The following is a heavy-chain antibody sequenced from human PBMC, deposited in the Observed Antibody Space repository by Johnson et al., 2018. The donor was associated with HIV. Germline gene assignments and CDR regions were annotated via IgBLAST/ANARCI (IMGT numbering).Heavy chain of an antibody. CDR3: ARDKYGVPSGTCDI. CDR1: GFTFSSYA. V-gene: IGHV3-30*04. CDR2: ISYDGSNK. J-gene: IGHJ3*02. D-gene: IGHD4-17*01. Sequence: QVQLVESGGGVVQPGRSLRLSCAASGFTFSSYAMHWVRQAPGKGLEWVAVISYDGSNKYYADSVKGRFTISRDNSKNTLYLQMNSLRAEDTAFYYCARDKYGVPSGTCDIWGQGTMVTVSS.